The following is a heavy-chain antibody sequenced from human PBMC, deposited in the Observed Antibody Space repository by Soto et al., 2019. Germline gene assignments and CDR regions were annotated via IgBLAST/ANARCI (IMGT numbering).Heavy chain of an antibody. V-gene: IGHV4-31*03. D-gene: IGHD3-9*01. Sequence: QVQLQESGPGLVKPSQTLTLTCTVSGGSIRSGSFYWSWIRQHPGKGLEWIGHISDSGSSYYNPSLESRVTISVDTSKNQFSLKWSAVTAADTAVYFCARTTFYDIFTAYYSLFDYWGQGTLVTVSS. CDR3: ARTTFYDIFTAYYSLFDY. CDR2: ISDSGSS. J-gene: IGHJ4*02. CDR1: GGSIRSGSFY.